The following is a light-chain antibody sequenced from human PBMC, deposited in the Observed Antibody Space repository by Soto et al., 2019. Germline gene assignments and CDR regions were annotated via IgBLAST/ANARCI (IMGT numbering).Light chain of an antibody. V-gene: IGLV2-8*01. Sequence: QSALTQPPSASGSPGQSVTISCTGTSSDIGAYNYVSWYQQYPGKVPKLMIYDVSKRPSGVPDRFSGSKSGTSASLVISGLRSEDEADYYCAVWDERLTDLVFGGGTKLTVL. J-gene: IGLJ3*02. CDR3: AVWDERLTDLV. CDR1: SSDIGAYNY. CDR2: DVS.